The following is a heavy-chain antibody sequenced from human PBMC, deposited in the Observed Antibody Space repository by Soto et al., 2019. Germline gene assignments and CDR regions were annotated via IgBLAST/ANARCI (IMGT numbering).Heavy chain of an antibody. Sequence: GGPLRLSCAASGFTFSSYAMSWVRQAPGKGLEWVSAISGSGGSTYYADSVKGRFTISRDNSKNTLYLQMNSLRAEDTAVYYCAKDSKPGRFSSGINYYGMDVWGQGTTVTVSS. CDR3: AKDSKPGRFSSGINYYGMDV. CDR1: GFTFSSYA. D-gene: IGHD3-22*01. J-gene: IGHJ6*02. V-gene: IGHV3-23*01. CDR2: ISGSGGST.